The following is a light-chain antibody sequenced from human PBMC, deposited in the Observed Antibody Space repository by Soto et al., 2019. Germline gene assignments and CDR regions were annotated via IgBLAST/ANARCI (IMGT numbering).Light chain of an antibody. Sequence: QSVLTQSPSASASLGASVKLTCTLSRGHGNYVIAWHQQQPEKGPRYLMKVKSDGSHSKGDGIPDRFSGSSSGAERYLAISSLQSEDEADYYCQTWDTGIVVFGGGTKLTVL. J-gene: IGLJ2*01. V-gene: IGLV4-69*01. CDR2: VKSDGSH. CDR3: QTWDTGIVV. CDR1: RGHGNYV.